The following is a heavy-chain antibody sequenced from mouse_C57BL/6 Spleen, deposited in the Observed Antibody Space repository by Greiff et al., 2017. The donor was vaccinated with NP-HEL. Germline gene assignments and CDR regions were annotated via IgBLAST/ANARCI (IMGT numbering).Heavy chain of an antibody. Sequence: EVKLQESGPGLVKPSQSLSLTCSVTGYSITSGYYWNWIRQFPGNKLEWMGYISYDGSNNYNPSLKNRISITRDTSKNQFFLKLNSVTTEDTATYYCARYYYGSSFYWGQGTTLTVSS. J-gene: IGHJ2*01. V-gene: IGHV3-6*01. D-gene: IGHD1-1*01. CDR2: ISYDGSN. CDR1: GYSITSGYY. CDR3: ARYYYGSSFY.